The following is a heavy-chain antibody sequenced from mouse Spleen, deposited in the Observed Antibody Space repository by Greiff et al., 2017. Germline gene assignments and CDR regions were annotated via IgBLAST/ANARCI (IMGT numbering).Heavy chain of an antibody. V-gene: IGHV1S29*02. Sequence: EVQLQQSGPELVKPGASVKISCKASGYTFTDYNMHWVKQSHGKSLEWIGYIYPYNGGTGYNQKFKSKATLTVDNSSSTAYMELRSLTSEDSAVYYCARERGYDVGYFDYWGQGTTLTVSS. CDR3: ARERGYDVGYFDY. CDR2: IYPYNGGT. J-gene: IGHJ2*01. CDR1: GYTFTDYN. D-gene: IGHD2-2*01.